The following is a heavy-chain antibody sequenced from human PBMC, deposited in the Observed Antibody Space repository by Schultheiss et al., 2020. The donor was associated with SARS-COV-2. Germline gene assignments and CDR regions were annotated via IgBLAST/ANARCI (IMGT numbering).Heavy chain of an antibody. D-gene: IGHD6-13*01. CDR1: GFTFTSSA. Sequence: SVKVSCKASGFTFTSSAMQWVRQARGQRLEWIGWIVVGSGNTNYAQKLQGWVTMTRDTSISTAYMELSSLRSDDTAVYYCARDKHSSSWYWPDLGMDVWGQGTTVTVSS. V-gene: IGHV1-58*02. CDR3: ARDKHSSSWYWPDLGMDV. J-gene: IGHJ6*02. CDR2: IVVGSGNT.